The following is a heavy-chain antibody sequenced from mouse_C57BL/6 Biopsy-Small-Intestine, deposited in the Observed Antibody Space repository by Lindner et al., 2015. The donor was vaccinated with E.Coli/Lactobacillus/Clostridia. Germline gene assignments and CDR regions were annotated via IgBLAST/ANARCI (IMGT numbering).Heavy chain of an antibody. V-gene: IGHV1-69*01. CDR3: ARESALVVKGAFDI. CDR2: RIPMSET. Sequence: SVKVSCKASGGNFSSYDIAWVRQAPGQGLEWMGGRIPMSETITYAQKFQGRLTIIADESTRTVYMELSSLRSEDTAIYYCARESALVVKGAFDIWGQGTVVTVSS. J-gene: IGHJ3*01. CDR1: GGNFSSYD. D-gene: IGHD1-3*01.